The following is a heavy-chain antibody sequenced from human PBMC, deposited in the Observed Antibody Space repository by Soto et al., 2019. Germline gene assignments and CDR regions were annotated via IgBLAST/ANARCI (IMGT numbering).Heavy chain of an antibody. J-gene: IGHJ6*02. CDR2: ISYDGSNK. D-gene: IGHD6-19*01. CDR3: AKDQEWLGYYYYYGMDV. V-gene: IGHV3-30*18. Sequence: QVQLVESGGGVVQPGRSLRLSCAASGFTFSSYGMHWVRQAPGKGLEWVAVISYDGSNKYYADSVKGRFTISRDNSKNTLYLQMNSLRAEDTAVYYCAKDQEWLGYYYYYGMDVWGQGTTVTVSS. CDR1: GFTFSSYG.